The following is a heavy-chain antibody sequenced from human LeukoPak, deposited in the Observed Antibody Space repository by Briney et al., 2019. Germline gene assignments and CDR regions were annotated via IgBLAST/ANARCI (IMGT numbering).Heavy chain of an antibody. V-gene: IGHV1-8*01. CDR1: GYTFTSYD. CDR3: ARATQDRITIFGVVIIPYYYYMDV. D-gene: IGHD3-3*01. J-gene: IGHJ6*03. CDR2: MNPNSGNT. Sequence: GASVKVSCKASGYTFTSYDINWVRQATGQGLEWMGWMNPNSGNTGYAQKFQGRVTMTRNTSISTAYMELSSLRSEDTAVYYCARATQDRITIFGVVIIPYYYYMDVWGTGTTVTVSS.